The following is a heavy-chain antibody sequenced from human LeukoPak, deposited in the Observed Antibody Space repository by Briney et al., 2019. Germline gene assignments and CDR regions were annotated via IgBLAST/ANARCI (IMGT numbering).Heavy chain of an antibody. CDR3: ARAQIDNYDYVWGSYRPNHFDY. J-gene: IGHJ4*02. V-gene: IGHV4-4*07. CDR2: IYTTGST. CDR1: GGSISSGTYY. D-gene: IGHD3-16*02. Sequence: SETLSLTCTVSGGSISSGTYYWTWIRQPAGKGLEWIGRIYTTGSTNYNPSLKSRVTMSTDTSKNQFSLKLSSVTAADTAVYYCARAQIDNYDYVWGSYRPNHFDYWGQGTLVTVSS.